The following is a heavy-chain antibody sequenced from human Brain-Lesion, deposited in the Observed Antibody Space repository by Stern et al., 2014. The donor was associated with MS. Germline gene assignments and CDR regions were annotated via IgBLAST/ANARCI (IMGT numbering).Heavy chain of an antibody. CDR1: GYIFTGYY. V-gene: IGHV1-2*02. CDR2: LNPNTGGT. Sequence: VQLVESGAEVKKPGASVKVSCKTSGYIFTGYYIHWVRQAPGQVLEWMAWLNPNTGGTKYAQKFQGRVTMSRDTSISTAYVELSSLTSDDTAVYYCARDQRGITIFGVVTDYYYLGMDVWGQGTTVTVSS. CDR3: ARDQRGITIFGVVTDYYYLGMDV. J-gene: IGHJ6*02. D-gene: IGHD3-3*01.